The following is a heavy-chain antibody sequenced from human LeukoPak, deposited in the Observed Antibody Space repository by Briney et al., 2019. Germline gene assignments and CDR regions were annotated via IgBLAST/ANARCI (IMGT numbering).Heavy chain of an antibody. CDR1: GFTFDDYA. CDR3: AKDALAGMDV. Sequence: GGSLRLSCAASGFTFDDYAMHWVRQAPGKGLEWVSGISWNSGSIGYADSVKGRFTISRDNAKNSLYLQMYRLRAEDTALYYCAKDALAGMDVWGQGTTVTVSS. J-gene: IGHJ6*02. CDR2: ISWNSGSI. V-gene: IGHV3-9*01.